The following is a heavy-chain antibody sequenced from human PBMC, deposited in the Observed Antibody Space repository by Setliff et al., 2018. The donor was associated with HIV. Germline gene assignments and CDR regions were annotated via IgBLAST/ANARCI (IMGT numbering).Heavy chain of an antibody. J-gene: IGHJ4*02. V-gene: IGHV1-8*01. D-gene: IGHD2-8*01. CDR2: MNPISDHR. CDR3: ARIVALNGYPSDY. CDR1: GYTFFEYY. Sequence: ASVKVSCKASGYTFFEYYMFWLRQATGQGLEWMAWMNPISDHRGYAQKFQGRLTMTKDTSTSTAYMELRSLGSDDTAVYYCARIVALNGYPSDYWGQGTLVTVSS.